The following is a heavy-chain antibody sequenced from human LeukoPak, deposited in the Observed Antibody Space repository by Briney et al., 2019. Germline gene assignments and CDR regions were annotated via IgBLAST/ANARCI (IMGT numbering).Heavy chain of an antibody. Sequence: GSLSLSCTASGFTFTSYSLNWVRQAPGKGLEWVSSISSSSSYIYYADSVKGRFTITRDNANHSQYLLMNSLIADATAAYLYSRRNCGGNYYFDYWGQGTLVTVSS. J-gene: IGHJ4*02. CDR2: ISSSSSYI. CDR1: GFTFTSYS. D-gene: IGHD2-21*01. CDR3: SRRNCGGNYYFDY. V-gene: IGHV3-21*01.